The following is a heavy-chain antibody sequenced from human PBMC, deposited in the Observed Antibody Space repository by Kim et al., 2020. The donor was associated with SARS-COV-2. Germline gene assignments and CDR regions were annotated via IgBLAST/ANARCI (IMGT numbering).Heavy chain of an antibody. D-gene: IGHD1-26*01. J-gene: IGHJ4*02. CDR2: INQHGSET. CDR3: ARDAWAQGWTDGFDY. Sequence: GGSLRLSCVASGFNFSTFWMSWVRQAPGKVLEWVANINQHGSETKYVDSVKGRFTIFRDNGKDSVYLQMNNLRAEDRAVYYCARDAWAQGWTDGFDYWGQGTLVTVSS. CDR1: GFNFSTFW. V-gene: IGHV3-7*01.